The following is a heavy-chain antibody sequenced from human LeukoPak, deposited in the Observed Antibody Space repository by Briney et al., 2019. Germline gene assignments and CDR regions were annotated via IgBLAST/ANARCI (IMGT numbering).Heavy chain of an antibody. Sequence: ASVKVSCKASGYTFTSYDINWVRQATGQGLEWMGWMNPNSGNTGYAQKFQGRVTITRNTSISTAYMELSSLRSEDTAVYYCASSITMVRGAPITNDYWGQGTLVTVSS. CDR3: ASSITMVRGAPITNDY. D-gene: IGHD3-10*01. CDR1: GYTFTSYD. CDR2: MNPNSGNT. J-gene: IGHJ4*02. V-gene: IGHV1-8*03.